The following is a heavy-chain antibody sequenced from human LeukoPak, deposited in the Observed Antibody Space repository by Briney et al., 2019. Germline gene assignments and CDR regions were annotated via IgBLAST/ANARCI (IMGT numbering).Heavy chain of an antibody. Sequence: GGSLRLSCAASGFTFSSYSMNWVRQAPGKGLEWVSYISSSSSTIYYADSVKGRFTISRDNIKNSLYLQMNSLKTEDTALYYCAKAFRDGYNYPFDYWGQGTLVTVSS. CDR1: GFTFSSYS. V-gene: IGHV3-48*04. J-gene: IGHJ4*02. CDR3: AKAFRDGYNYPFDY. D-gene: IGHD5-24*01. CDR2: ISSSSSTI.